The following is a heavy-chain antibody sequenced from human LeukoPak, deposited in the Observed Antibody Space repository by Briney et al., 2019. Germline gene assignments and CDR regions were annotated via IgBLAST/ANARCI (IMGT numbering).Heavy chain of an antibody. Sequence: GGSLRLSCTASGFTFGDYAMSWFRQAPGKGLEWVSSISSSSSYIYYADSVKGRFTISRDNAKNSLYLQMNSLRAEDTAVYYCARDRIGGGWYVSEFDYWGQGTLVTVSS. CDR2: ISSSSSYI. V-gene: IGHV3-21*01. CDR1: GFTFGDYA. D-gene: IGHD6-19*01. J-gene: IGHJ4*02. CDR3: ARDRIGGGWYVSEFDY.